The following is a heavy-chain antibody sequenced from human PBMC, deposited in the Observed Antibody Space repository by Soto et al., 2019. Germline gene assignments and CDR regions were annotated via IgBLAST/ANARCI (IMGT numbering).Heavy chain of an antibody. CDR3: ARGIGYYFDS. Sequence: PSETLSLTCTVSGGSISSSSYFWGRIRQPPGKGLEWIGNIHYRGSTYYNASLKSRVTISVDTSKNQFSLKLSSVTAADSAVYSCARGIGYYFDSWGQGTLVTVSS. CDR1: GGSISSSSYF. J-gene: IGHJ4*02. V-gene: IGHV4-39*01. D-gene: IGHD5-12*01. CDR2: IHYRGST.